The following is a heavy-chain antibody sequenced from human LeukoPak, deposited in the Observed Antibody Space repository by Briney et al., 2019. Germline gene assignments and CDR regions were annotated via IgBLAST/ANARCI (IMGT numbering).Heavy chain of an antibody. CDR1: GYTFTSYG. J-gene: IGHJ4*02. Sequence: ASVKVSCKASGYTFTSYGISGVRQAPGQGLEWMGWISAYNGNTNYAQKLQGRVTMTTDTSTSTAYMELRSLRSDDTAVYYCARAGLYDSSGYYYFDYWGQGTMVTVSS. D-gene: IGHD3-22*01. V-gene: IGHV1-18*01. CDR3: ARAGLYDSSGYYYFDY. CDR2: ISAYNGNT.